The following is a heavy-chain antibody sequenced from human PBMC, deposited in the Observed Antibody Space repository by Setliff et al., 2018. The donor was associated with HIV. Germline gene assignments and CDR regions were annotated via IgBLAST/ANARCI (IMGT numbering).Heavy chain of an antibody. CDR3: ARQDIPTGYYLFDY. J-gene: IGHJ4*02. V-gene: IGHV1-2*06. CDR2: INPNMGDT. CDR1: GYKFTGHH. Sequence: ASVKVSCKASGYKFTGHHIQWMRQAPGQGLEWMGRINPNMGDTQYAQKFQGRIIMTRDTSISRVYMELSSLTSDDTALYYCARQDIPTGYYLFDYWGQGTQVTVSS. D-gene: IGHD3-9*01.